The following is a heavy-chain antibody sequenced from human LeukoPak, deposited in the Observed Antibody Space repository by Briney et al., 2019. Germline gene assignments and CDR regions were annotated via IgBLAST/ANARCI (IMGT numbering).Heavy chain of an antibody. J-gene: IGHJ3*01. Sequence: AGGSLRLSCAASGFIFGSFGMHWVRQAPGKGLEWVAVISYDGSNEYCADSVKGRFTISRDNSKNTLYLEMNSLRAEDTAVYYCAKGSFYGSGKDVFDFWGQGTMVTVSS. V-gene: IGHV3-30*18. CDR3: AKGSFYGSGKDVFDF. CDR1: GFIFGSFG. D-gene: IGHD3-10*01. CDR2: ISYDGSNE.